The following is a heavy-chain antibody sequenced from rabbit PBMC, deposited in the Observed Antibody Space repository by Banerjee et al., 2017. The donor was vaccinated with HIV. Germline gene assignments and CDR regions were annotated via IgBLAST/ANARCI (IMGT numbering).Heavy chain of an antibody. CDR2: IYAGSSGST. V-gene: IGHV1S40*01. J-gene: IGHJ4*01. CDR3: ARDRDTGTVYYFDL. CDR1: GFSLNIYE. D-gene: IGHD7-1*01. Sequence: QSLEESGGDLVKPGASLTLTCTASGFSLNIYEMCWVRQAPGKGLEWIACIYAGSSGSTYYASWAKGRFTISKTSSTTVTLQMTSLTAADTATYFCARDRDTGTVYYFDLWGPGTLVTVS.